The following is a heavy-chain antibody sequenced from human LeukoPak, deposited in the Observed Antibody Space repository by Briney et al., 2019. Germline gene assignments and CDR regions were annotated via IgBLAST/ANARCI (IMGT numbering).Heavy chain of an antibody. V-gene: IGHV3-48*03. Sequence: GGSLRLSCAASGFTFSSYEMNWVRQAPGKGLEWVSYISSSGSTIYYADSVKGRFTISRDNSKNTVYLQMNSLRDEDTAVFYCAKGGPFSTSSQKYFDPWGKGSLVIVS. CDR1: GFTFSSYE. CDR2: ISSSGSTI. CDR3: AKGGPFSTSSQKYFDP. D-gene: IGHD6-6*01. J-gene: IGHJ5*02.